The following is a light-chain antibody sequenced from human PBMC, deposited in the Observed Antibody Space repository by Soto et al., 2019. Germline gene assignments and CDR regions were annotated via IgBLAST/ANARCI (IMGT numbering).Light chain of an antibody. V-gene: IGKV3-20*01. CDR2: GSS. J-gene: IGKJ2*01. CDR3: QQYGRSPPYT. CDR1: QSVSNNY. Sequence: EIVLTQSPGTLSLSPGERATLSCRASQSVSNNYLAWYQQKPGQAPRLLIYGSSNRATGIPGRFSGSGSGTDFTLTISRLEPEDFAVYYCQQYGRSPPYTFGQGTKVDIK.